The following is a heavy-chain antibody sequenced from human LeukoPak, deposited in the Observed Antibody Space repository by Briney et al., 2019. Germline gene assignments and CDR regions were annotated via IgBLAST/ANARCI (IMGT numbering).Heavy chain of an antibody. J-gene: IGHJ4*02. CDR2: ISGSDGST. Sequence: GGTLRLSCAASGFTFSSYGMSWVRQAPGRGLEWVSAISGSDGSTYYADSVKGRFTISRDNAKNSLYLQMNSLSAEDTAVYYCARDGGVEYYDSSNYYDYWGQGTLVTVSS. CDR3: ARDGGVEYYDSSNYYDY. V-gene: IGHV3-23*01. D-gene: IGHD3-22*01. CDR1: GFTFSSYG.